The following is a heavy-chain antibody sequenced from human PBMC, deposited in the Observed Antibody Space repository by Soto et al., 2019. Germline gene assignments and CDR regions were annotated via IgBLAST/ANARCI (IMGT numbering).Heavy chain of an antibody. Sequence: QVQLVESGGGVVQPGTSLRLSCAASGFTFSRHGMHWVRQTPGKGLEWLAVILNDASGHWYADSVKGRFTISRDNFENTLYLPMNGLRLEDTAMYYCARNDDYPDNGVDYWGQGTLVTVSS. CDR3: ARNDDYPDNGVDY. CDR2: ILNDASGH. J-gene: IGHJ4*02. V-gene: IGHV3-33*01. CDR1: GFTFSRHG. D-gene: IGHD4-17*01.